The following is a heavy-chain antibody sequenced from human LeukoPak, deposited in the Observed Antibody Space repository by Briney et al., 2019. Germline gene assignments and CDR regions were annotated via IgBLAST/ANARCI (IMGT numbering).Heavy chain of an antibody. CDR3: AKDVPIPSAGSWFDP. CDR1: GGSISSSSYY. D-gene: IGHD6-13*01. J-gene: IGHJ5*02. CDR2: IYYSGST. V-gene: IGHV4-39*07. Sequence: PSETLSLTCTVSGGSISSSSYYWGWIRQPPVKGLEWIGSIYYSGSTYYNPSLRSRVTISLDTSMTQFSLRLSSVTAADTAVYYCAKDVPIPSAGSWFDPWGQGTLVTVSS.